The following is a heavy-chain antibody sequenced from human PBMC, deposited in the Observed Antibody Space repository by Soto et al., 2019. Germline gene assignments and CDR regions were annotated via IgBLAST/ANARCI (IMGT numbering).Heavy chain of an antibody. J-gene: IGHJ6*02. CDR1: EYPFRSYA. CDR3: AKPWGCSTSCSYYYYYGMDV. V-gene: IGHV3-23*01. CDR2: ISGSGGST. D-gene: IGHD2-2*01. Sequence: RWAPLRLSCTAYEYPFRSYAMSWVRPAPGTGLEWGSSISGSGGSTYYADSVKGRFTISRDNSKNTLYLQMNSLRAEDTAVYYSAKPWGCSTSCSYYYYYGMDVWGQGTTVTVS.